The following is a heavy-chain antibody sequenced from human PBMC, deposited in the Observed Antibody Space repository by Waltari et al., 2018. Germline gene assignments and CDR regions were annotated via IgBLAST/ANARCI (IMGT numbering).Heavy chain of an antibody. CDR2: IIPIFGTA. Sequence: QVQLVQSGAEVKKPGSSVKVSCKASGGTFSSYAISWVRQAPGQGLEWMGGIIPIFGTANYAQKFQGRVTITADESTSTAYMELSSLRSEDTAVYYCARSTMTTVTKAPYYYYYMDVWGKGTTVTISS. J-gene: IGHJ6*03. D-gene: IGHD4-4*01. CDR3: ARSTMTTVTKAPYYYYYMDV. V-gene: IGHV1-69*12. CDR1: GGTFSSYA.